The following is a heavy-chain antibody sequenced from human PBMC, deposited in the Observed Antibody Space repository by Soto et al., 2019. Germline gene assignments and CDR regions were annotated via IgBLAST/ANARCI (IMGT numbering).Heavy chain of an antibody. CDR2: ISYSGNT. V-gene: IGHV4-30-4*01. CDR1: CASITSRGSY. Sequence: QVQLQESGPGLVKPSQTLSLTFSVSCASITSRGSYWTWIRQPPGKGLEWIGHISYSGNTFYNSSIQSRLTISVDTSKNQFSLKMTSVTAAVTAVYFCGRESMWPSGRYYYYHMDFCGQGTTVPVSS. D-gene: IGHD3-10*01. J-gene: IGHJ6*02. CDR3: GRESMWPSGRYYYYHMDF.